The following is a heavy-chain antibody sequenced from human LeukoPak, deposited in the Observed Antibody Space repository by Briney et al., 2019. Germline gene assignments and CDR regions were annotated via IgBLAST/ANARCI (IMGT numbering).Heavy chain of an antibody. D-gene: IGHD3-10*01. J-gene: IGHJ4*02. CDR1: GYTSSSYE. Sequence: GGSLRLSCAASGYTSSSYEMNWVRHAPGKGLEWVSYITSSGSTIYYTDSVKGRFTISRDNAKHSLYLEMNSLRAEDTAVYYCARGTWVRGGGRFWGQGTLVTVSS. CDR2: ITSSGSTI. V-gene: IGHV3-48*03. CDR3: ARGTWVRGGGRF.